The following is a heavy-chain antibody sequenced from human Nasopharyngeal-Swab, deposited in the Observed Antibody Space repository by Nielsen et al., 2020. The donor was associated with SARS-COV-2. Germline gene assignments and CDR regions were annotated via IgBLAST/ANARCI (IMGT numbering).Heavy chain of an antibody. CDR2: INHSGST. CDR1: GGSFSGYY. CDR3: ARGEYSSGWGYYYYYGMDV. Sequence: SETLSLTCAVYGGSFSGYYWSWTRQPPGKGLEWIGEINHSGSTNYNPSLKSRVTISVDTSKNQFSLKLSSVTAADTAVYYCARGEYSSGWGYYYYYGMDVWGQGTTVTVSS. D-gene: IGHD6-19*01. J-gene: IGHJ6*02. V-gene: IGHV4-34*01.